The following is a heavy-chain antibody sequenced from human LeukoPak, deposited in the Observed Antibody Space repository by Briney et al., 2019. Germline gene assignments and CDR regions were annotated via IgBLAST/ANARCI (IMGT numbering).Heavy chain of an antibody. CDR3: ARDSDFNY. V-gene: IGHV4-59*01. CDR1: GGSISSYY. Sequence: SETLSLTCTVSGGSISSYYWSWIRQPPGKGLEWIGYIYYSGSTNYNPSLKGRVTISVDTSKNQFSLKLSSVTAADTAVYYCARDSDFNYWGQGTLVTVSS. J-gene: IGHJ4*02. CDR2: IYYSGST.